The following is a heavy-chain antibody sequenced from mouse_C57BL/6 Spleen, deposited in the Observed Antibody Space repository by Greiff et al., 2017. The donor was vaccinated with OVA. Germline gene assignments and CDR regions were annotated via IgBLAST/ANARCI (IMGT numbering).Heavy chain of an antibody. J-gene: IGHJ3*01. CDR3: ARMGPFAY. V-gene: IGHV1-69*01. CDR2: IDPSDSYT. Sequence: QVQLQQPGAELVMPGASVKLSCKASGYTFTSYWMHWVKQRPGQGLEWIGEIDPSDSYTNYNQKFKGKSTLTVDKSSSTACMQLSSLTSEDSAVYYCARMGPFAYWGQGTLVTVSA. CDR1: GYTFTSYW.